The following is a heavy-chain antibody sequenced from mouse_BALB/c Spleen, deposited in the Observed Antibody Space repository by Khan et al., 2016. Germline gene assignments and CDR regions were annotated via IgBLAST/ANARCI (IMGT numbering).Heavy chain of an antibody. Sequence: EVQLQESGAESVKPGASVKLSCTATGYNIKDTYMYWVKQRPEQGLEWIGRIDPANGNTKYVPKFQGKATITADTSSNTAYLQLSSLTSEDTAVYYGAKGLYYYGSSYYAMDYWGQGTSVTVSS. V-gene: IGHV14-3*02. CDR1: GYNIKDTY. CDR3: AKGLYYYGSSYYAMDY. D-gene: IGHD1-1*01. J-gene: IGHJ4*01. CDR2: IDPANGNT.